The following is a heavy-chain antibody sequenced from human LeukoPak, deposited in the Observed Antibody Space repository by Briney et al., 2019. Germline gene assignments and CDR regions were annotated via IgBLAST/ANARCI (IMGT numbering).Heavy chain of an antibody. CDR1: GFTFSDYD. D-gene: IGHD3-16*01. CDR2: ISYLSSHV. V-gene: IGHV3-21*01. J-gene: IGHJ4*02. Sequence: GGSLRPSCSASGFTFSDYDMNWVRQAPGKGLEWVSSISYLSSHVYYGDSVKGRFSISRNNAKNSLYLQMNSLGAEDTAIYYCGRAFPPLRTSSAGDLWGQGILVTVSS. CDR3: GRAFPPLRTSSAGDL.